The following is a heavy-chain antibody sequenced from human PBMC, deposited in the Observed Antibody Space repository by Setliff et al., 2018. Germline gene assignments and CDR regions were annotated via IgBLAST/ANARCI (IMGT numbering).Heavy chain of an antibody. V-gene: IGHV4-39*07. CDR1: GGSISSGSYY. J-gene: IGHJ6*02. CDR2: MYYSGST. Sequence: SETLSLTCSVSGGSISSGSYYWGWIRQSPGKGLEWIGSMYYSGSTYYNPSLKGRVTLSVDTTKNQFSLTLSSVIAADTAVYYCSRAFPGQGSYYGMDVWGQGTTVTVSS. CDR3: SRAFPGQGSYYGMDV.